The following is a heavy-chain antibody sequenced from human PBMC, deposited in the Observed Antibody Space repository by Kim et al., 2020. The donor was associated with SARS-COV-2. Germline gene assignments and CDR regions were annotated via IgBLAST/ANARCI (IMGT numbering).Heavy chain of an antibody. CDR1: GFTFSSYA. D-gene: IGHD3-9*01. V-gene: IGHV3-30-3*01. J-gene: IGHJ4*02. Sequence: GGSLRLSCAASGFTFSSYAMHWVRQAPGKGLEWVAVISYDGSNKYYADSVKGRFTISRDNSKNTLYLQMNSLRAEDTAVYYCARDYDILTGWGPFDYWGQGTLVTVSS. CDR2: ISYDGSNK. CDR3: ARDYDILTGWGPFDY.